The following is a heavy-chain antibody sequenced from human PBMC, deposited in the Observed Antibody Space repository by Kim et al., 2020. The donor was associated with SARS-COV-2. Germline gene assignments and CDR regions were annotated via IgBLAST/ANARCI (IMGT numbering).Heavy chain of an antibody. CDR2: IYYSGST. D-gene: IGHD5-12*01. CDR3: ARLLRGEMATINY. J-gene: IGHJ4*02. V-gene: IGHV4-39*01. CDR1: GGSISSSSYY. Sequence: SETLSLTCTASGGSISSSSYYWGWIRQPPGKGLEWIGSIYYSGSTYYNPSLKSRVTISVDTSKNQFPLKLSSVTAADTAVYYCARLLRGEMATINYWGQGTLVTVSS.